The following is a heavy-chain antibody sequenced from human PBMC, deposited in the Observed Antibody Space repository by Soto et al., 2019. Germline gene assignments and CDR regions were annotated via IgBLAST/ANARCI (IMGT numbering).Heavy chain of an antibody. D-gene: IGHD1-1*01. Sequence: SVKVSCKASGGTFSSYAISWVRQAPGQGLEWMGGIIPIFGTANYAQKFQGRVTITADESTSTAYMELSSLRSDDTAVYYCASQTGTHYYYYMDVWGKGTTVTVSS. CDR2: IIPIFGTA. J-gene: IGHJ6*03. CDR1: GGTFSSYA. V-gene: IGHV1-69*13. CDR3: ASQTGTHYYYYMDV.